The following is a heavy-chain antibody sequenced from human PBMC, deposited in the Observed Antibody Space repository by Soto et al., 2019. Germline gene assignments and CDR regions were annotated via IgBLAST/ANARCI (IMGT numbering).Heavy chain of an antibody. D-gene: IGHD3-3*01. Sequence: GASVKVSCKASGYTLTSYDINWVRQATGQGLEWMGWMNPNSGNTGYAQKFQGRVTMTRNTSISTAYVELSSLRSEDTAVYYCARSRFLEWLLYPPQFDYWGQGTLVTVSS. J-gene: IGHJ4*02. CDR2: MNPNSGNT. CDR3: ARSRFLEWLLYPPQFDY. CDR1: GYTLTSYD. V-gene: IGHV1-8*01.